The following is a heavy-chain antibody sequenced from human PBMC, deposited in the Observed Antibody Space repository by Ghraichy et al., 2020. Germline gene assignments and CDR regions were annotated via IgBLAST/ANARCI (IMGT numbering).Heavy chain of an antibody. V-gene: IGHV4-4*07. CDR2: IYTSGST. Sequence: SETLSLTCTVSGGSISSYYCSWIRQPAGQGLEWIGRIYTSGSTNYNPSLKIRVTMSVATSKNQFSLNLSSVTAADTAVYYCARGENLRYFDWWSASALNDAFDIWGQGTMVTVSS. D-gene: IGHD3-9*01. CDR3: ARGENLRYFDWWSASALNDAFDI. J-gene: IGHJ3*02. CDR1: GGSISSYY.